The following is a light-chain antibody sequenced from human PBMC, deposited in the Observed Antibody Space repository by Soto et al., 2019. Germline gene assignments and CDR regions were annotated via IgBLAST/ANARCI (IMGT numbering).Light chain of an antibody. CDR2: KAS. J-gene: IGKJ2*01. CDR3: QQYSTSPYT. Sequence: DLQMTQSPATLSASVGDRVTITCRASQSISRWLAWYQQKPGMAPKLLIHKASTLQIGVPSRFSGSGSGTEFTLTNISLHPGDFATDFCQQYSTSPYTFGQGTKLEIK. CDR1: QSISRW. V-gene: IGKV1-5*03.